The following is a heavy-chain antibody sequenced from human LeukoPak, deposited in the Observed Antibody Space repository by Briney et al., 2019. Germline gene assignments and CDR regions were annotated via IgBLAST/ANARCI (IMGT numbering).Heavy chain of an antibody. J-gene: IGHJ2*01. V-gene: IGHV4-34*01. CDR2: INHSGST. Sequence: SETLSLTCAVYGGSFSGYYWSWIRQPPGKGLEWIGEINHSGSTNYNPSLKGRVTISVDTSKNQFSLKLSSVTAADTAVYYCAREDYDDSGAWYFDLWGRGTLVTVSS. CDR3: AREDYDDSGAWYFDL. D-gene: IGHD3-3*01. CDR1: GGSFSGYY.